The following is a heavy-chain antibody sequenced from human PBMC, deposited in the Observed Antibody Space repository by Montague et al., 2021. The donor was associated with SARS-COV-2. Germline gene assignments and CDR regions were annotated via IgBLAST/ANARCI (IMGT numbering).Heavy chain of an antibody. CDR2: IYYSGST. CDR3: ARARITMIVVVNAFDI. V-gene: IGHV4-31*03. D-gene: IGHD3-22*01. CDR1: GGSISSGGYY. Sequence: TLSLTYTVSGGSISSGGYYWSWIRQHPGKGLEWIGYIYYSGSTYYXPSLKSRVTISVDTSKNQFSLKLSSVTAADTAVYYCARARITMIVVVNAFDIWGQGTMVTVSS. J-gene: IGHJ3*02.